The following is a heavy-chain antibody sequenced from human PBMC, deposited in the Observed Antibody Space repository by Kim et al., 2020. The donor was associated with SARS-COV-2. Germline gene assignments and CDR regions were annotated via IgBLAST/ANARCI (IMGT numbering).Heavy chain of an antibody. Sequence: KGRLTISSANSKNTLYLQMNSLGAEDTAVYYCAKSTFDIVVVPAAPYLDYWGQGTLVTVSS. CDR3: AKSTFDIVVVPAAPYLDY. J-gene: IGHJ4*02. V-gene: IGHV3-23*01. D-gene: IGHD2-2*01.